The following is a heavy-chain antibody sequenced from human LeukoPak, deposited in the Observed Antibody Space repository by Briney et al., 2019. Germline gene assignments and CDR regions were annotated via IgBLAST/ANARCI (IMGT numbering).Heavy chain of an antibody. Sequence: RPGGALRLSCAASGFSFEDNGMSWVRPAPGKGLEWVSGINWNGETTGYVDSVKGRFTISRDNAKNSLYLQMNSLRAEDTALYYCATHSYYYGSGCYPHYLDYWGQGTLVTVSS. CDR1: GFSFEDNG. CDR3: ATHSYYYGSGCYPHYLDY. D-gene: IGHD3-10*01. J-gene: IGHJ4*02. CDR2: INWNGETT. V-gene: IGHV3-20*04.